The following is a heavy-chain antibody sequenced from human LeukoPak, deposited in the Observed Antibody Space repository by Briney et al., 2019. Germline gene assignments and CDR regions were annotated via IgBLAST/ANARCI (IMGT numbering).Heavy chain of an antibody. D-gene: IGHD3-3*01. J-gene: IGHJ5*02. CDR2: ISSSGSTI. CDR1: GFTFSSYE. Sequence: QTGGSLRLSCAASGFTFSSYEMNWVRQAPGKGLEWVSYISSSGSTIYYADSVKGRFTISRDNAKNSLYLQMNSLRAEDTAVYYCARDQYDFWSGYWGTNWFDPWGQGTLVTVSS. CDR3: ARDQYDFWSGYWGTNWFDP. V-gene: IGHV3-48*03.